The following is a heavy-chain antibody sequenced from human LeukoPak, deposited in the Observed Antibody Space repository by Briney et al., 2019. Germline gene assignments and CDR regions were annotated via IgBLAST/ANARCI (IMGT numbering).Heavy chain of an antibody. Sequence: SETLSLTCNVSGGSISSGSYYWAWLRQSPDKGLEWIASIYYSGSTHYNPSLRSRATISRDTSKNQFSLKLSSVSAADTAVYFCARWYEYWGQGTLVTVSS. V-gene: IGHV4-39*01. CDR2: IYYSGST. D-gene: IGHD4-23*01. CDR1: GGSISSGSYY. J-gene: IGHJ4*02. CDR3: ARWYEY.